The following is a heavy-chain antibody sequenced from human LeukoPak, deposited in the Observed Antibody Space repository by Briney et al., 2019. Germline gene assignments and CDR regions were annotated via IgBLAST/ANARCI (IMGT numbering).Heavy chain of an antibody. D-gene: IGHD3-10*01. V-gene: IGHV4-39*01. CDR2: IYYSGST. CDR3: ARHGVLTWFDP. J-gene: IGHJ5*02. CDR1: GPSISSSSYY. Sequence: SETLSLICTVSGPSISSSSYYWGWIRQPPGKGLEWIGSIYYSGSTYYNPSLKSRVTISVDTSKNQFSLKLSSVTAADTAVYYCARHGVLTWFDPWGQGTLVTVSS.